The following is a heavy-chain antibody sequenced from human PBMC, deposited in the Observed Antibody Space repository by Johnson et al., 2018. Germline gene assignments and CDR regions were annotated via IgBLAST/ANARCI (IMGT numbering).Heavy chain of an antibody. CDR2: ISSSSSTI. CDR3: ARWDYGDYVDYYYDMDV. D-gene: IGHD4-17*01. CDR1: GFTFSSYS. Sequence: VQLQESGGGLVKPGGSLRLSCAASGFTFSSYSMNWVRQAPGKGLEWVSSISSSSSTIYYADSVKGRFTISRDNAKNSLYLRMNSLRAEDTAVDYCARWDYGDYVDYYYDMDVWGKGTTVTVSS. V-gene: IGHV3-21*01. J-gene: IGHJ6*03.